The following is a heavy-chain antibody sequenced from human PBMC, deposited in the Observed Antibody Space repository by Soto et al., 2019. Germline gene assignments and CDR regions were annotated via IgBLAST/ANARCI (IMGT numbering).Heavy chain of an antibody. CDR2: INHSGST. J-gene: IGHJ6*03. CDR1: GGSFSGYY. V-gene: IGHV4-34*01. D-gene: IGHD4-4*01. Sequence: SETLSLTCAVYGGSFSGYYWSWIRQPPGKGLEWIGEINHSGSTNYNPSLKSRVTISVDTSKNQFSLKLSSVTAADTAVYYCGRGGWTTVTTLYYYYYYMDVCGKGTTVTVSS. CDR3: GRGGWTTVTTLYYYYYYMDV.